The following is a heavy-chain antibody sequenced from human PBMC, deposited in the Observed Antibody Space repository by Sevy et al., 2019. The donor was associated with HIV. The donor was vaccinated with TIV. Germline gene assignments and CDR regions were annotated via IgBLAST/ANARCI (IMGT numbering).Heavy chain of an antibody. CDR1: GGSISTDSYY. Sequence: SETLSLTCTVSGGSISTDSYYWSWIRQPPGKGLEWIEYLFYSGSTNYNPSLKSRVTISLDTSKNQFSLKLSSVTAADTAVYYCARCRSPYGDYATGSFDYWGQGALVTVSS. J-gene: IGHJ4*02. CDR3: ARCRSPYGDYATGSFDY. CDR2: LFYSGST. D-gene: IGHD4-17*01. V-gene: IGHV4-61*01.